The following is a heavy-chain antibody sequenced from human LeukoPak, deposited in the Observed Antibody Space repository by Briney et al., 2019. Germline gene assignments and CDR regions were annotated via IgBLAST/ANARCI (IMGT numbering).Heavy chain of an antibody. J-gene: IGHJ4*02. V-gene: IGHV3-23*01. CDR1: GFTFSSYA. Sequence: GGSLRLSCAASGFTFSSYAMSWVRQAPGKGLEWVSAISGSGGSTYYADSVKGRFTISRDNSKNTLYLQMNSLGAEDTAVYYCATNYDSSGYFPYFDYWGQGTLVTVST. CDR3: ATNYDSSGYFPYFDY. CDR2: ISGSGGST. D-gene: IGHD3-22*01.